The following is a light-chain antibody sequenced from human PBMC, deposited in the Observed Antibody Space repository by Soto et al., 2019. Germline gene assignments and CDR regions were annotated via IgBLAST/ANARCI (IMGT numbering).Light chain of an antibody. CDR2: GAY. J-gene: IGKJ2*01. CDR1: QTIDNY. V-gene: IGKV1-39*01. CDR3: QQTYTIPFA. Sequence: DMQMTQSPSSLSASVGDRVTITCRPSQTIDNYLNWYQHKPGKAPKLLIYGAYTLQSGVSSRFTGSASGTDFTLTIDYLQAEDFATYYCQQTYTIPFAFGQGTKLEI.